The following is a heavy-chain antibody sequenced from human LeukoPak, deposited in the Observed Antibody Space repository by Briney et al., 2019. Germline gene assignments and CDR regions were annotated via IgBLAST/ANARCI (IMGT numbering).Heavy chain of an antibody. CDR1: GFTFSSFA. CDR3: AKAKKVQGPGHYFDY. V-gene: IGHV3-23*01. CDR2: VSDSDENT. J-gene: IGHJ4*02. Sequence: GGSLRLSCAASGFTFSSFAMSWVRQAPGKGLEWVSSVSDSDENTYYADSVKGRFTISRDNSKNTLYLQMNSLRAEDTAVYYCAKAKKVQGPGHYFDYWGQGTLVTVSS.